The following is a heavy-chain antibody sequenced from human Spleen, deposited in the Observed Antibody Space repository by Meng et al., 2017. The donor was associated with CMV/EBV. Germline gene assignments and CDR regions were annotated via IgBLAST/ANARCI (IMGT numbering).Heavy chain of an antibody. CDR3: ARAYGSNWIY. J-gene: IGHJ4*02. V-gene: IGHV1-46*01. D-gene: IGHD6-13*01. Sequence: ASVKVSCKASGYTFTRDGINWVRQAPGQGLEWMGMINPSGGFTNYAQKFQGRVTMTRDTSTSTVYMDLSSLRSEDTAVYYCARAYGSNWIYWGQGTRVTVSS. CDR1: GYTFTRDG. CDR2: INPSGGFT.